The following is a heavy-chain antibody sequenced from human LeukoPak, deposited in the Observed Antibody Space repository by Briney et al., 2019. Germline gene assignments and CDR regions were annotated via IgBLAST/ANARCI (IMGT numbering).Heavy chain of an antibody. V-gene: IGHV3-21*01. CDR3: ARDYLYCGGDCFVDY. J-gene: IGHJ4*02. D-gene: IGHD2-21*02. CDR1: GFTFSSYS. Sequence: PGGSLRLSCAASGFTFSSYSMNWVRRAPGKGLEWVSSISSSSSYIYYADSVKGRFTISRDNAKNSLYLQTNILRAEDTAVYYCARDYLYCGGDCFVDYWGQGTLVTVSS. CDR2: ISSSSSYI.